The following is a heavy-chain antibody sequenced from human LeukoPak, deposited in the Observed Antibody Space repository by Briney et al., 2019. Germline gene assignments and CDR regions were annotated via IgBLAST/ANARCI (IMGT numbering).Heavy chain of an antibody. CDR2: IYHSGST. CDR1: GYSISSGYY. CDR3: ARVVDTAMVII. Sequence: RPSETLSLTCAVSGYSISSGYYWGWIRQPPGKGLEWIGSIYHSGSTYYNPSLKSRVTISVDTSKNQFSLKLSSVTAADTAVYYCARVVDTAMVIIWGQGTLVTVSS. D-gene: IGHD5-18*01. V-gene: IGHV4-38-2*01. J-gene: IGHJ4*02.